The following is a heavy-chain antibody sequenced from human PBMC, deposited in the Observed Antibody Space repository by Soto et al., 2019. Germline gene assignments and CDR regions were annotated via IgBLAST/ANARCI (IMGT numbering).Heavy chain of an antibody. CDR1: GGSISSGGYY. V-gene: IGHV4-31*03. J-gene: IGHJ4*02. CDR3: ARGLITGSQYSGGWYXFDS. D-gene: IGHD1-26*01. CDR2: IYYSGST. Sequence: SETLSLTCTVSGGSISSGGYYWSWIRQHPGKGLEWIGYIYYSGSTYYNPSLKSRVTISVDTSKNQFSLKLSSVTAADTAVYYCARGLITGSQYSGGWYXFDSWGQGTQVTVSS.